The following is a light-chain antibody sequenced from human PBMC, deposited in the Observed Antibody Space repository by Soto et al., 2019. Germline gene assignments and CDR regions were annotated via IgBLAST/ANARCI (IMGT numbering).Light chain of an antibody. V-gene: IGKV3-20*01. CDR2: GAS. CDR3: QQYGSSPFT. CDR1: QSVSSN. J-gene: IGKJ5*01. Sequence: VMTHSPATLSVSPGEVATLSCRASQSVSSNLVWYQQKPGQAPRLLIYGASTRATGIPDRFSGSGSGTDFTLTISRLGPEGFAVYYCQQYGSSPFTFGQGTRLEIK.